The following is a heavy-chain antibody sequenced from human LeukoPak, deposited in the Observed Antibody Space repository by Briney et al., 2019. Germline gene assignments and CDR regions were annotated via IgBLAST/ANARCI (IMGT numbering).Heavy chain of an antibody. Sequence: SGTLSLTCTVSGGSISSGGYYWSWIRQHPGKGLEWIGYIYYSGSTYYNPSLKSRVTISVDTSKNQFSLKLSSVTAADTAVYYCARGYYYDSSGYYVHFDYWGQGTLVTVSS. V-gene: IGHV4-31*03. D-gene: IGHD3-22*01. CDR2: IYYSGST. CDR1: GGSISSGGYY. CDR3: ARGYYYDSSGYYVHFDY. J-gene: IGHJ4*02.